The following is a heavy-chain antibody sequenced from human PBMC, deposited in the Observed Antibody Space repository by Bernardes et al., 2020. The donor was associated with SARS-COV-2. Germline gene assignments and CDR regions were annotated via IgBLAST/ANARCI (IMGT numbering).Heavy chain of an antibody. CDR3: AVRISGCVY. Sequence: GGSLRLSCAGSGLTFTSNFLSWVRQAPGQGLEWVSHIYDGGRPYYADSVKGRFAISRDNSKNTFNLEVNNLRVEDTGVYYCAVRISGCVYWGRGTLVTVSS. D-gene: IGHD2-21*01. CDR1: GLTFTSNF. V-gene: IGHV3-66*01. CDR2: IYDGGRP. J-gene: IGHJ2*01.